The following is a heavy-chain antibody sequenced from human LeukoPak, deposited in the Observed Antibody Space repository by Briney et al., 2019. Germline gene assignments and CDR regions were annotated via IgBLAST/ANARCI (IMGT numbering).Heavy chain of an antibody. D-gene: IGHD3-10*01. CDR1: GFTFSSYS. V-gene: IGHV3-21*01. CDR2: ISSSSSYI. J-gene: IGHJ4*02. CDR3: ARDQGSMVRGVTGGY. Sequence: PGGSLRLSCAASGFTFSSYSMNWVRQAPGKGLEWVSSISSSSSYIYYADSVKGRFTISRDNAKNSLCLQMNSLRAEDTAVYYCARDQGSMVRGVTGGYWGQGTLVTVSS.